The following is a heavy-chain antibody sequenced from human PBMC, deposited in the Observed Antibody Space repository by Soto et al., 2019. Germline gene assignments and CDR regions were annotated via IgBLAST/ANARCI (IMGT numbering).Heavy chain of an antibody. CDR1: GGAFRGYY. D-gene: IGHD2-15*01. V-gene: IGHV4-34*01. CDR3: ARERGRYCSGESCYPFGP. J-gene: IGHJ5*02. Sequence: SETLSLTCAVYGGAFRGYYWSWIRQPPGKGLEWLGEINDSGSTNYNPSLKSRVTISLDTSKKEISLRLSSVTAADTVVYYCARERGRYCSGESCYPFGPWGQGALVTVSS. CDR2: INDSGST.